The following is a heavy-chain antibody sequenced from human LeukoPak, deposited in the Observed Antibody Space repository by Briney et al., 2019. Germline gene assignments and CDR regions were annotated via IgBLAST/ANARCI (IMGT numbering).Heavy chain of an antibody. CDR3: ARHPPRDGSAFDY. Sequence: PSETLSLTCTVSGGSISSGSYYWGWIRQPPGKGLEWIASMYYSGTTFYSPSLKSRVTISVDTSKNQLSLKLGSVTAAETVVYYCARHPPRDGSAFDYWGQGTLVTVSS. J-gene: IGHJ4*02. V-gene: IGHV4-39*01. CDR2: MYYSGTT. CDR1: GGSISSGSYY.